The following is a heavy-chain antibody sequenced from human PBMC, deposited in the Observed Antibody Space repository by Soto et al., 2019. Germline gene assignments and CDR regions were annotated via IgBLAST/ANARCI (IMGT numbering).Heavy chain of an antibody. CDR1: GGTFSTYN. CDR2: IIPMIGIE. Sequence: SVKVSCKASGGTFSTYNINWVRQAPGQGLEWMGRIIPMIGIENYAQKFQGRVTITADKSASTAYMELSSLRSEDTAVYYCARGTPSQAFDIWGQGTMVTVSS. V-gene: IGHV1-69*02. J-gene: IGHJ3*02. CDR3: ARGTPSQAFDI.